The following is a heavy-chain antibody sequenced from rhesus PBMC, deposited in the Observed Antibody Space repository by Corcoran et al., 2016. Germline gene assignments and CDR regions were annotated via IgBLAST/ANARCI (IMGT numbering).Heavy chain of an antibody. CDR2: IDPNDSDT. J-gene: IGHJ4*01. D-gene: IGHD3-28*01. Sequence: EVQLVQSGAAVKRPGESLKISCTTSGYCLQSSWICWGTQIPGQGLEWMGAIDPNDSDTRYSPSFHGQVTISADKSISTAYLQWSSLKASDSATYYCATYGSGYYRSWGQGVLVTVSS. V-gene: IGHV5-2*01. CDR3: ATYGSGYYRS. CDR1: GYCLQSSW.